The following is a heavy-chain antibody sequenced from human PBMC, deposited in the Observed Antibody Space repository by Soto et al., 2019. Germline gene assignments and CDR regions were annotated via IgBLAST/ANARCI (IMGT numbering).Heavy chain of an antibody. V-gene: IGHV3-66*01. Sequence: EVQLVESGGGLVQPGGSLRLSCAASGFTVSSNYMSWVRQAPXXXXEWVSVIYSGGSTYYADSVKGRFTISRDNSKNTLYXQXXXXXXXXXAVYYCARYGIALDYYGMDVWGQGTTVTVSS. J-gene: IGHJ6*02. D-gene: IGHD6-13*01. CDR3: ARYGIALDYYGMDV. CDR2: IYSGGST. CDR1: GFTVSSNY.